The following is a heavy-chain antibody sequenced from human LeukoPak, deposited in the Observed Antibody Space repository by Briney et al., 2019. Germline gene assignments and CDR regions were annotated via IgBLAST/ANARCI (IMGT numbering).Heavy chain of an antibody. V-gene: IGHV3-21*01. J-gene: IGHJ4*02. Sequence: GRSLRLSCAASGFTFSSYSMNWVRQAPGKGLEWVSSISSSSSYIYYADSVKGRFTISRDNAKNSLYLQMNSLRAEDTAVYYCARATFPHDYGDYWGQGTLVTVSS. CDR3: ARATFPHDYGDY. CDR2: ISSSSSYI. CDR1: GFTFSSYS.